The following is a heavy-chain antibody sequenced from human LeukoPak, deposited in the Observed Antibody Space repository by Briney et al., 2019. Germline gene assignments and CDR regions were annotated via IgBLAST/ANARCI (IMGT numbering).Heavy chain of an antibody. J-gene: IGHJ5*02. CDR3: ARTAEYYNRLGWFDP. Sequence: GGSLRLSCAASGFTFDDYGMSWVRQAPGKGLEWVSGINWNGGSTGYADSVKGRFTISRDNAKNSLYLQMNSLRAEDTALYHCARTAEYYNRLGWFDPWGQGTLVTVSS. CDR2: INWNGGST. D-gene: IGHD3-10*01. V-gene: IGHV3-20*01. CDR1: GFTFDDYG.